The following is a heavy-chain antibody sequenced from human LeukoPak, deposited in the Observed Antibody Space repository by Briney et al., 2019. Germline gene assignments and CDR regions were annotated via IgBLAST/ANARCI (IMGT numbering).Heavy chain of an antibody. CDR2: IYYSGST. CDR3: AAGNLNWNYLAYFDY. J-gene: IGHJ4*02. CDR1: GGSISSYH. V-gene: IGHV4-59*01. D-gene: IGHD1-7*01. Sequence: PSETLSLTCTVSGGSISSYHWSWIRQPPGKGLEWMGYIYYSGSTNYNPSLKSRVTISVDPSKNQFSLQLSSVTGADTAVYYCAAGNLNWNYLAYFDYWGQGTLVTVSS.